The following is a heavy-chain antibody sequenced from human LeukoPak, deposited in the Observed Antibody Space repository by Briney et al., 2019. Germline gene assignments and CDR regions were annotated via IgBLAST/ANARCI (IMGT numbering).Heavy chain of an antibody. J-gene: IGHJ4*02. Sequence: SETLSLTCTVSGGSIISYYWSWIRQPPGKGLEWIGYVYYTGSTNYSPSLKSRVTISVDTSKNQFSLDLSSVTAADTAVYYCARGGAVTRLYFFDYWDQGTLVTVSS. CDR2: VYYTGST. CDR3: ARGGAVTRLYFFDY. V-gene: IGHV4-59*01. D-gene: IGHD4-17*01. CDR1: GGSIISYY.